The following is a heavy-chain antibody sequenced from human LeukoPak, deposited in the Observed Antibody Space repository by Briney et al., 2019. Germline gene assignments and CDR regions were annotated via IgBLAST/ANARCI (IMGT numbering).Heavy chain of an antibody. D-gene: IGHD2/OR15-2a*01. CDR2: ISGSGGST. Sequence: GGSLRLSCAASGFTFSSYAMSWVRQAPGKGLEWVSAISGSGGSTYYADSVKGRFTISRDNSKNTQYLQMNSLRAEDTAVYYSAKDLNPRIVYAFDIWGQGTMVTVSS. J-gene: IGHJ3*02. CDR3: AKDLNPRIVYAFDI. CDR1: GFTFSSYA. V-gene: IGHV3-23*01.